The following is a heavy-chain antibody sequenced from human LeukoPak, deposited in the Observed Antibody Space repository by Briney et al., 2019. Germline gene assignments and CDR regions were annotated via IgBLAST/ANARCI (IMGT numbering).Heavy chain of an antibody. CDR1: GFTFSDYA. J-gene: IGHJ2*01. CDR3: AGDTCGWGGGWQLYWYFDV. V-gene: IGHV3-64*01. D-gene: IGHD4-23*01. CDR2: ISSNGSSI. Sequence: GSLTLSCAASGFTFSDYAMHWVRQSPGKELECVSAISSNGSSIHYTHSVGGRFTTSTDTTQNTLYLQIESLSAETMCVYSCAGDTCGWGGGWQLYWYFDVWGGG.